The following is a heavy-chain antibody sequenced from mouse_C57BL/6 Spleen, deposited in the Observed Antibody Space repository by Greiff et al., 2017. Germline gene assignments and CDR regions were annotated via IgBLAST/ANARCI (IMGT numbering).Heavy chain of an antibody. CDR2: INYDGSST. V-gene: IGHV5-16*01. Sequence: EVMLVESEGGLVQPGSSMKLSCTASGFPFSDYYMAWVRQVPEKGLEWVANINYDGSSTYYLDSLKSRFIISRDNAKNILYLQMSSLKSEDTATYYCAREAIYDGYYRYFDVWGTGTTVTVSS. CDR3: AREAIYDGYYRYFDV. J-gene: IGHJ1*03. CDR1: GFPFSDYY. D-gene: IGHD2-3*01.